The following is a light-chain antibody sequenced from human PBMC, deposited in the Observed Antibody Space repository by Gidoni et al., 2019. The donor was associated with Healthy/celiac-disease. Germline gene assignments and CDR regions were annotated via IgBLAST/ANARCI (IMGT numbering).Light chain of an antibody. CDR3: QQYNNWPPYT. Sequence: EIVMPQSPATLSVSPGERATLSCRASQSVSSNLAWYQQKPGQAPRLLIYGASTRATGIPARFSGSGSGTVFTLTISSLQSEDFAVYYCQQYNNWPPYTFGQGTKLEIK. CDR1: QSVSSN. CDR2: GAS. V-gene: IGKV3-15*01. J-gene: IGKJ2*01.